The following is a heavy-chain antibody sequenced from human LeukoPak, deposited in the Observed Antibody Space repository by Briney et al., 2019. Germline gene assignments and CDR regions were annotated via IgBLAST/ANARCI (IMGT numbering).Heavy chain of an antibody. CDR1: GGSFSSYY. Sequence: SETLSLTCTVSGGSFSSYYWSWIRQPAGKGLEWIGRIYTSGSTNYNSSLKSRVTMTVDTSKNQVSLKLSSVTAADTAVYYCATGGGYNSFDYWGQGTLVTVSS. V-gene: IGHV4-4*07. CDR3: ATGGGYNSFDY. D-gene: IGHD5-24*01. CDR2: IYTSGST. J-gene: IGHJ4*02.